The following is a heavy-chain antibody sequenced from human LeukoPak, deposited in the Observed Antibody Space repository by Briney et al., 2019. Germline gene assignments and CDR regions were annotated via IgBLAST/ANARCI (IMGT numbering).Heavy chain of an antibody. V-gene: IGHV4-59*01. CDR1: GGSISSYY. J-gene: IGHJ1*01. CDR2: IYYSGST. CDR3: ARDDRYSSSSGYFQH. D-gene: IGHD6-6*01. Sequence: KPSETLSLTCTVSGGSISSYYWSWIRQPPGKGLEWIGYIYYSGSTNYNPSLKSRVTISVDTSKNQFSLKLSSVTAADTAVYYCARDDRYSSSSGYFQHWGQGTLVTVSS.